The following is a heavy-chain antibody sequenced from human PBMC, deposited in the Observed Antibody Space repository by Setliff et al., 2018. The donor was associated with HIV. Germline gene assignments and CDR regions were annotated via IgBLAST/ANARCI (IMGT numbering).Heavy chain of an antibody. Sequence: SETLSLTCTVSGGSISSNYWSWMRQPPGKGLEWIGPIYYSGSTNCNPSLKSRVTISVDTSRNQFSLNLSSVTAADTAVYYCARFPLLHKNAFDIWGQGTMVTVSS. CDR3: ARFPLLHKNAFDI. CDR2: IYYSGST. V-gene: IGHV4-59*01. J-gene: IGHJ3*02. D-gene: IGHD2-15*01. CDR1: GGSISSNY.